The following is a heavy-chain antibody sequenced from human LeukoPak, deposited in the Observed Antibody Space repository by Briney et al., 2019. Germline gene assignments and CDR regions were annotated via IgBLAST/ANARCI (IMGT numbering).Heavy chain of an antibody. Sequence: GSLRLSCSASGFTFSSYGMHWVRQAPGKGLEWVAFIRYDGSNKYYADSVKGRFTISRDNSKNTLYLQMNSLRAEDTAVYYCARDPTLRSSAYYYYYMDVWGKGTTVTVSS. J-gene: IGHJ6*03. CDR2: IRYDGSNK. CDR3: ARDPTLRSSAYYYYYMDV. D-gene: IGHD4-17*01. CDR1: GFTFSSYG. V-gene: IGHV3-30*02.